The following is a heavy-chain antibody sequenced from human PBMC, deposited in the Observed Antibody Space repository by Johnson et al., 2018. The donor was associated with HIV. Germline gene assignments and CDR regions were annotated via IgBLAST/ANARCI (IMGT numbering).Heavy chain of an antibody. CDR1: GITFSNAW. V-gene: IGHV3-15*01. CDR2: IKSNTDGGTT. D-gene: IGHD6-6*01. CDR3: TTAGYSSSPYAFDI. J-gene: IGHJ3*02. Sequence: EVQVVESGGGLVKPGGSLRLSCAASGITFSNAWMRWVRQAPGKGPEWVGRIKSNTDGGTTDYAAPAKGRFTISRDDSKNTLYLQMNRLKTEDTAVYYCTTAGYSSSPYAFDIWGQGTMVTVSS.